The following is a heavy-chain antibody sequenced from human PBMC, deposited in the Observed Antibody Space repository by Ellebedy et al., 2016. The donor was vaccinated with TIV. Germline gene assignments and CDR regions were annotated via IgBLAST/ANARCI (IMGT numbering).Heavy chain of an antibody. J-gene: IGHJ5*02. V-gene: IGHV1-3*01. D-gene: IGHD2-8*01. Sequence: AASVKVSCKASGYSFNIYALHWVRLAPGQSLEWMGWINAGNGNTKYSQKFQGRVTITRDTSANTAYMELSSLRSEDTAIYYCARAVYGMGWFDPWGQGTLVTVSS. CDR1: GYSFNIYA. CDR3: ARAVYGMGWFDP. CDR2: INAGNGNT.